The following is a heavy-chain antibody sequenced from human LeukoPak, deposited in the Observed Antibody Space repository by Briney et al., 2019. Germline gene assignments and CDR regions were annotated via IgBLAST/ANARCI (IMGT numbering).Heavy chain of an antibody. D-gene: IGHD2-15*01. CDR1: GFTFSSYS. J-gene: IGHJ3*02. CDR2: ISSSSSTI. Sequence: GGSLRLSCAASGFTFSSYSMNWVRQAPGKGLEWVSYISSSSSTIYYADSVKGRFTISRDNAKNSLYLQMNSLRAEDTAVYYCAKLRVVVVAEKPDAFDIWGQGTMVTVSS. V-gene: IGHV3-48*01. CDR3: AKLRVVVVAEKPDAFDI.